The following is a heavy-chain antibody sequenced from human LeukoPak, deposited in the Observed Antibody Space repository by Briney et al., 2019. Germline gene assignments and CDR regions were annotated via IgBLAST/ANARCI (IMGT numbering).Heavy chain of an antibody. D-gene: IGHD1-26*01. Sequence: SETLSLTCAVYGVSFSGYYWRWIRQPPGKGLEWIGEINHSGSTNYNPSLKSRVTISVDTSKNKFSLKVSSVTAADTAVYYCARGLGGYDYAMDVWGKGTTVTVTS. CDR2: INHSGST. J-gene: IGHJ6*04. CDR1: GVSFSGYY. CDR3: ARGLGGYDYAMDV. V-gene: IGHV4-34*01.